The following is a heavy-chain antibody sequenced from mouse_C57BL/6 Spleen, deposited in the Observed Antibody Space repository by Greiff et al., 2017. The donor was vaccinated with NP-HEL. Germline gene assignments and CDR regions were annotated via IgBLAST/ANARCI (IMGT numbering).Heavy chain of an antibody. D-gene: IGHD1-1*01. V-gene: IGHV3-1*01. CDR2: ISYSGST. J-gene: IGHJ3*01. CDR1: GYSITSGYD. Sequence: EVQLQESGPGMVKPSQSLSLTCTVTGYSITSGYDWHWIRHFPGNKLEWMGYISYSGSTNYNPSLKSRTPITHDTSKNHFFLKLNSVTTEDTATYYCARANYYGSSAWFAYWGQGTLVTVSA. CDR3: ARANYYGSSAWFAY.